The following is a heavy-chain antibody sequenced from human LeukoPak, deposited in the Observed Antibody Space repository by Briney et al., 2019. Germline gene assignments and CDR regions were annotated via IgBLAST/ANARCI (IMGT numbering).Heavy chain of an antibody. V-gene: IGHV4-39*01. J-gene: IGHJ3*02. CDR2: IYYSGST. D-gene: IGHD2-2*01. Sequence: PSETLSLTCTVSGGSISSSSYYWGWIRQPPGKGLEWIGGIYYSGSTYYNPSLKSRVTISVDTSKNQFSLKLSSVTAADTAVYYCARHYCSSTSCYGTGTAFDIWGQGTMVTVSS. CDR1: GGSISSSSYY. CDR3: ARHYCSSTSCYGTGTAFDI.